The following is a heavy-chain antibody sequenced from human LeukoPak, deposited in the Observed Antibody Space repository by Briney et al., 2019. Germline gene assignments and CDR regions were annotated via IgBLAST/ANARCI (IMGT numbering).Heavy chain of an antibody. V-gene: IGHV4-61*01. CDR2: IYYSGST. Sequence: PSETLSLTCTVSGGSVSIGSYYWSWIRQPPGKGLEWNGYIYYSGSTNYNPSLKSRVTISVDTSKNQFSLKLSSVTAADTAVYYCAREEGVPAAPSIDYWGQGTLVTVSS. D-gene: IGHD2-2*01. J-gene: IGHJ4*02. CDR1: GGSVSIGSYY. CDR3: AREEGVPAAPSIDY.